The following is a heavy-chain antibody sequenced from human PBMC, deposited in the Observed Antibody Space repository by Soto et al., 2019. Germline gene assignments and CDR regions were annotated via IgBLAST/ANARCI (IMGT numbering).Heavy chain of an antibody. CDR3: ARDSGQYQLLLAS. J-gene: IGHJ5*02. CDR1: GFTFSDYY. Sequence: QVQLVESGGGLVKPGGSLRLSCAASGFTFSDYYMGWIRQTPGQGLELVSYISSRSSYTNYADSVKGRFTISRDNAQNSLSLQINSLRDEDTAVYYCARDSGQYQLLLASWGQGVLVTVSS. V-gene: IGHV3-11*06. D-gene: IGHD2-2*01. CDR2: ISSRSSYT.